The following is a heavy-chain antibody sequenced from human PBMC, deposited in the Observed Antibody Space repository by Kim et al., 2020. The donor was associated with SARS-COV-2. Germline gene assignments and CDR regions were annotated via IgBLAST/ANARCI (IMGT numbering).Heavy chain of an antibody. J-gene: IGHJ4*02. V-gene: IGHV4-39*01. CDR1: GGPIRSSGDY. D-gene: IGHD2-2*01. Sequence: SETLSLTCSVSGGPIRSSGDYWGWIRQPPGKGLDWIGSVYDNGATYYNPTLSSRATVSMDTSKNQFYLRLTSVTAADTAVFYCISRRHCSSTNCYPLWGPGNLVTVSS. CDR3: ISRRHCSSTNCYPL. CDR2: VYDNGAT.